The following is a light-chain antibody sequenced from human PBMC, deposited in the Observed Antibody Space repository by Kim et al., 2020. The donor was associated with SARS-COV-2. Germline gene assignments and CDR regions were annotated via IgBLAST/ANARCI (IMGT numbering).Light chain of an antibody. CDR2: GKS. CDR1: SLRSYY. CDR3: NCRDSSGNSWV. Sequence: SSELTQDPAVSVALGQTVRITCQGDSLRSYYASWYQQKPGQAPVLVIYGKSSRPSGIPDRFSGFTSGNTASLTITGAQAEDEADYYCNCRDSSGNSWVFGGVTQLTVL. J-gene: IGLJ3*02. V-gene: IGLV3-19*01.